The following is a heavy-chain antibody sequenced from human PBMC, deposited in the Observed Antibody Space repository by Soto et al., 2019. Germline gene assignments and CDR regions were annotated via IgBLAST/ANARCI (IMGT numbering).Heavy chain of an antibody. CDR1: GYAFTTYG. J-gene: IGHJ4*02. V-gene: IGHV1-18*01. Sequence: QVHLVQSGAEVKKPGASVKVSCKGSGYAFTTYGITRVRQAPGQGLEWKGWISAYNGNTNYAQKLQGRVTVTRDTSTSTAYMELRSLRSDDTAVYYCARGRYGDYWGQGALVTVSS. CDR2: ISAYNGNT. D-gene: IGHD1-1*01. CDR3: ARGRYGDY.